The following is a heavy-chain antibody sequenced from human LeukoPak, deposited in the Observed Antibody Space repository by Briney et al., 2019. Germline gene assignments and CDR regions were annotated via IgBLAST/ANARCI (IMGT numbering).Heavy chain of an antibody. D-gene: IGHD2-2*01. CDR3: AREHHTSHYHFDY. CDR1: GGSFNDYY. CDR2: ITRTGST. J-gene: IGHJ4*02. V-gene: IGHV4-34*01. Sequence: SETLSLTCAVYGGSFNDYYGGWVRQPPGKGLEWVGEITRTGSTNYNPSLKSRVTISVDTSKNQFSLQLNSVTPEDTAVYYCAREHHTSHYHFDYWGQGTLGTVS.